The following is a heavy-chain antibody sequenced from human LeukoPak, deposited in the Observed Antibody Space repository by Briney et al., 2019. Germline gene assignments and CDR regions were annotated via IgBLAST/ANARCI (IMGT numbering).Heavy chain of an antibody. Sequence: GGSLRLSCAVSGFMVSDYYMSWVRQAPGKGLEWVGLIRDSGEAFYADFARGRFAISRDESENTLYLQMNSLRVEDTAVYFCARDRAANQDWVEFDPWGQGTPVIVSS. J-gene: IGHJ5*02. V-gene: IGHV3-66*03. CDR1: GFMVSDYY. CDR3: ARDRAANQDWVEFDP. CDR2: IRDSGEA. D-gene: IGHD3/OR15-3a*01.